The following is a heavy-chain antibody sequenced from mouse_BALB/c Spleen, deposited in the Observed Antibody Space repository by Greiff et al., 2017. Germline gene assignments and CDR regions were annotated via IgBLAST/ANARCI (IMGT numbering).Heavy chain of an antibody. D-gene: IGHD1-1*01. Sequence: EVKLVESGGGLVKPGGSLKLSCAASGFTFSSYAMSWVRQSPEKRLEWVAEISSGGSYTYYPDTVTGRFTISRDNAKNTLYLEMSSLRSEDTAMYYCARALITTVVAPGFAYWGQGTLVTVSA. CDR2: ISSGGSYT. CDR3: ARALITTVVAPGFAY. CDR1: GFTFSSYA. V-gene: IGHV5-9-4*01. J-gene: IGHJ3*01.